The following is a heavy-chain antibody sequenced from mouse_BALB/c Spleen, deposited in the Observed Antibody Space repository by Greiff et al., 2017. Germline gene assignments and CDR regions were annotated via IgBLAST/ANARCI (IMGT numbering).Heavy chain of an antibody. D-gene: IGHD1-1*02. CDR1: GFTFSDYY. CDR2: ISDGGSYT. Sequence: EVQLVESGGGLVKPGGSLKLSCAASGFTFSDYYMYWVRQTPEKRLEWVATISDGGSYTYYPDSVKGRFTIYRDNDKNNLYLQMSRLKSEDTAMYYCAREGGNYDAMDYWGQGTSVTVSS. J-gene: IGHJ4*01. V-gene: IGHV5-4*02. CDR3: AREGGNYDAMDY.